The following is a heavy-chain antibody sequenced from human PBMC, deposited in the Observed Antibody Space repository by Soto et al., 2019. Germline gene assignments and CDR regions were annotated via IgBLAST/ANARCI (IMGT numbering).Heavy chain of an antibody. Sequence: QVQLVQSGAEVKKPGSSVKVSCKASGGTFSIYTITLVRQARGQGLEWMGRIIPIFDIATYAQKFQGRLTITADKSTSTAYMELSSLRSEDTAVYYCAREDRDQDIGLVPAAIEAMDVWGQGTTVTVSS. CDR1: GGTFSIYT. D-gene: IGHD2-2*01. CDR3: AREDRDQDIGLVPAAIEAMDV. J-gene: IGHJ6*02. CDR2: IIPIFDIA. V-gene: IGHV1-69*08.